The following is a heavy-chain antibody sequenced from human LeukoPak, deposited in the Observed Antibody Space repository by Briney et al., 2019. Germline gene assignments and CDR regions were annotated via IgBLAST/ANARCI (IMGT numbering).Heavy chain of an antibody. Sequence: SETLSLTCTVCGGSISSYYWSWLRQPPGKGLEWLGYIYYRGSPNYNPSLKRRVTISVDTSKNPSSLKLSSVTAADTAVYYCARLVADSSGYYPYQFDYWGQGTLVTVSS. CDR2: IYYRGSP. J-gene: IGHJ4*02. D-gene: IGHD3-22*01. CDR1: GGSISSYY. V-gene: IGHV4-59*08. CDR3: ARLVADSSGYYPYQFDY.